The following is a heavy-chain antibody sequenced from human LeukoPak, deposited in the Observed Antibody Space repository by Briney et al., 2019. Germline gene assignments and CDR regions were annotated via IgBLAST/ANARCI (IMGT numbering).Heavy chain of an antibody. V-gene: IGHV4-34*01. CDR1: GGSFSGYY. CDR2: INHSGST. J-gene: IGHJ6*02. D-gene: IGHD3-10*01. CDR3: ATPRFPPPFYSSGRDV. Sequence: SETLSLTCAVYGGSFSGYYWSWIRQPPGKGLEWIGEINHSGSTNYNPSLKSRVTISVDTSKNQFSLKLSSVTAADTAVYYCATPRFPPPFYSSGRDVGGQGPTVTVSS.